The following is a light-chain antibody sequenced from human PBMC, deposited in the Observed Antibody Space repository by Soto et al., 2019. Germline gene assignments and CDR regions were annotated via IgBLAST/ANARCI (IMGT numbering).Light chain of an antibody. V-gene: IGLV2-23*03. J-gene: IGLJ3*02. CDR1: SSDVGSYNL. CDR3: CSYAGSSTFV. Sequence: QSVLTQPASVSGSPGQSSTISYTGTSSDVGSYNLVSWYQQHPGKAPKLMIYEGSKRPSGVSNRFSGSKSGNTASLTISGLQAEDEADYYCCSYAGSSTFVFGGGTQLTVL. CDR2: EGS.